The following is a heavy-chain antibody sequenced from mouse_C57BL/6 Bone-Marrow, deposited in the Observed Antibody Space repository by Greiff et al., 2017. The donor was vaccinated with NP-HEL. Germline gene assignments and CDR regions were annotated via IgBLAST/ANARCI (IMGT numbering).Heavy chain of an antibody. CDR2: IRNKANGYTT. D-gene: IGHD4-1*01. CDR1: GFTFTDYY. CDR3: ATSNWDPAGFAY. V-gene: IGHV7-3*01. J-gene: IGHJ3*01. Sequence: EVKLVESGGGLVQPGGSLSLSCAASGFTFTDYYMSWVRQPPGKALEWLGFIRNKANGYTTEYSASVKGRFTISRDNSQSILYLQMNALRAEDSATYYCATSNWDPAGFAYWGQGTLVTVSA.